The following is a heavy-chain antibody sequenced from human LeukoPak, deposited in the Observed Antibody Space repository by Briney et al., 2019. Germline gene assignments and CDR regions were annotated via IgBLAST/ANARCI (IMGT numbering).Heavy chain of an antibody. J-gene: IGHJ6*04. CDR3: ARDWPPMVRGVIYYYYGMDV. CDR2: INPKSGGT. CDR1: GYTFTDYY. D-gene: IGHD3-10*01. Sequence: ASVKVSCKTSGYTFTDYYIHWVRQGPGQGLEWMAWINPKSGGTNYAQKFQGRVTMTRDTSISTAYMELSRLRSDDTAVYYCARDWPPMVRGVIYYYYGMDVWGKGTTVTVSS. V-gene: IGHV1-2*02.